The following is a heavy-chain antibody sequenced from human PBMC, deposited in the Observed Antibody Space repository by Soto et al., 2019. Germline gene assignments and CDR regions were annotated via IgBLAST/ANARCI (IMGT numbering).Heavy chain of an antibody. J-gene: IGHJ4*02. V-gene: IGHV3-23*01. CDR2: ISDSGGTR. CDR3: ANIEYSSFTLSGIAGY. CDR1: GFTFSTFA. D-gene: IGHD6-6*01. Sequence: EVHLLESGGGVVQPGGSLRLSCAASGFTFSTFAMAWVRQAPGKGLEWVSGISDSGGTRDDADSVKGRFTISRDNSKNAVYMQMISLRADGAAGYFCANIEYSSFTLSGIAGYWGQGTLVTVSS.